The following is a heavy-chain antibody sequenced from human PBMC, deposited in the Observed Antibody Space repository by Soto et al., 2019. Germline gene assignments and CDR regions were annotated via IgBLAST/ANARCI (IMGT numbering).Heavy chain of an antibody. J-gene: IGHJ4*02. V-gene: IGHV4-34*01. Sequence: SETLSLTCAVYGGSFSGYFWTWIRQPPGKGLEWIGEITHSGSANYNPSLKSRVTISVDTSKNQFSLKLTSLTAADTAVYYCARGMAVAGQYFDSWGRGTLVTVSS. CDR1: GGSFSGYF. CDR3: ARGMAVAGQYFDS. D-gene: IGHD6-19*01. CDR2: ITHSGSA.